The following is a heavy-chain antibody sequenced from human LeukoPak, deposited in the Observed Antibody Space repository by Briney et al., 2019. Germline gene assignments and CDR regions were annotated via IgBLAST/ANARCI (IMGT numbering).Heavy chain of an antibody. CDR3: TRENTSSYGPGASDI. V-gene: IGHV3-48*03. CDR2: ISSSGTSK. CDR1: GFTFSSNE. J-gene: IGHJ3*02. D-gene: IGHD3-16*01. Sequence: GGYLRLSCAASGFTFSSNEMSWVRQAPGEGLKWIAYISSSGTSKHYADSVKGRFTISRDNAKNSLYLQRSSLRAEDTAVYHCTRENTSSYGPGASDIWGQGTMVTVSS.